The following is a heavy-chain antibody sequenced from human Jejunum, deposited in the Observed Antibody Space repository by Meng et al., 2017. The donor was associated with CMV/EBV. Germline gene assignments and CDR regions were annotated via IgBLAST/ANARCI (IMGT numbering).Heavy chain of an antibody. J-gene: IGHJ4*02. CDR3: TKDQVLL. CDR2: ISYKGDNK. Sequence: LLVGAGGGVVQPGGSLGLSCTPSGFTFRDYGMHWIRQAPGEGLEWVAFISYKGDNKYYADSVRGRFTISRDNSKNTLDLQMNSLRTEDTAVYYCTKDQVLLWGQGTLVTVSS. CDR1: GFTFRDYG. V-gene: IGHV3-30*02. D-gene: IGHD3-10*01.